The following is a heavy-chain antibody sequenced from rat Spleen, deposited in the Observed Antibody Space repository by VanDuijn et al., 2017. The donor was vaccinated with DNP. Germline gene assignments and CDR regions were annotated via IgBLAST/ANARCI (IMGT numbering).Heavy chain of an antibody. J-gene: IGHJ4*01. CDR2: ISYEGGGT. V-gene: IGHV5-22*01. CDR3: ARVGDYHDGGDGDVLDV. D-gene: IGHD1-12*02. Sequence: EVRLVESGGGLVQPGRSLKLPCAASGFTFSDYYMAWVRQAPYKGLEWVAYISYEGGGTYYRDSVKGRFTISRDNAKSTLYLQMNSLRSEDMATYYCARVGDYHDGGDGDVLDVWGQGTSVTVSS. CDR1: GFTFSDYY.